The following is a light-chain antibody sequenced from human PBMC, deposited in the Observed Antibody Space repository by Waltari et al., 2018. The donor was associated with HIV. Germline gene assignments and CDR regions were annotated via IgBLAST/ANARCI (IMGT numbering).Light chain of an antibody. CDR3: ASWDDSLETYV. CDR2: YND. CDR1: SYNIEHHN. Sequence: QSVLTQPPSVSEVPGQRIIISCSGGSYNIEHHNVIWYQHPPGEAPRLLIYYNDCLPSGVSARFSASMSGTAAALAISGLQSEDEAEYYCASWDDSLETYVFGTGTKITVL. J-gene: IGLJ1*01. V-gene: IGLV1-36*01.